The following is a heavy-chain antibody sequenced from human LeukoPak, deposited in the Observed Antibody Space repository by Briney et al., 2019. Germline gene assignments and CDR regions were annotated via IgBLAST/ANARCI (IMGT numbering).Heavy chain of an antibody. CDR2: IKQDGSEK. J-gene: IGHJ4*02. CDR3: ARGREDIVVVPAAILGY. V-gene: IGHV3-7*01. CDR1: GFTFSSYW. D-gene: IGHD2-2*02. Sequence: GGSLRLSCAASGFTFSSYWMSWVRQAPGEGLEWVANIKQDGSEKYYVDSVKGRFTISRDNAKNSLYLQMNSLRAEDTAVYYCARGREDIVVVPAAILGYWGQGTLVTVSS.